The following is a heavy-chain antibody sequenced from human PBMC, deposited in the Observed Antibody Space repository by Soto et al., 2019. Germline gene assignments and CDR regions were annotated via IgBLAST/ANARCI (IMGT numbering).Heavy chain of an antibody. CDR2: ILFDGSET. V-gene: IGHV3-33*01. J-gene: IGHJ4*02. CDR3: ASRTSGWYFDY. Sequence: PGGSLRLSCTASGFIFSNHAMHWVRQAPGKGLEWVAVILFDGSETNYAESVKGRFTISRDNLKNKLYLQMNSLRADDTAVYYCASRTSGWYFDYWGQGTRVTVSS. CDR1: GFIFSNHA. D-gene: IGHD6-19*01.